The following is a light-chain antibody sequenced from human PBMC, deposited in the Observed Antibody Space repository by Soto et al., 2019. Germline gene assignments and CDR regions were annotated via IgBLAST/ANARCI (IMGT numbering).Light chain of an antibody. V-gene: IGKV3-11*01. CDR1: QSVSNY. Sequence: EIVLTQSPATLSLSPGERATLSCTASQSVSNYLAWYHQKPGKAPSLNIYDACKRATGIPARFSGSGSGTDFTLTISSLEPEDFADYYCQHRSNWPPWTFGQGTKVEIK. CDR3: QHRSNWPPWT. J-gene: IGKJ1*01. CDR2: DAC.